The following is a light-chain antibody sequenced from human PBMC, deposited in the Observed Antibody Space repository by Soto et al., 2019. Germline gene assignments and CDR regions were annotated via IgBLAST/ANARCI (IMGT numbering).Light chain of an antibody. Sequence: EIVLTQSPGTLSLSPGERATLSCRASLSVSNSYLAWYQQKPGQAPRLLIYGASSRATGIPDRFSGSGSGTDFTLTISRLEPEDFAVYYCQQYGNSRWTFGQGTKVEI. J-gene: IGKJ1*01. CDR1: LSVSNSY. CDR3: QQYGNSRWT. CDR2: GAS. V-gene: IGKV3-20*01.